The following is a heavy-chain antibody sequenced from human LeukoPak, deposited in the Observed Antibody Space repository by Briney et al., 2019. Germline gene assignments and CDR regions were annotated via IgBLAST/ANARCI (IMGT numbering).Heavy chain of an antibody. CDR1: GGSFSGYY. CDR3: ARGRLSSGWYGGLDY. Sequence: PSETLSLTCAVYGGSFSGYYWSWIRQPPGKGLEWIGEINHSGSTSYNPSLKSRVTISVDTSKNQFSLKLSSVTAADTAVYYCARGRLSSGWYGGLDYWGQGTLVTVSS. V-gene: IGHV4-34*01. D-gene: IGHD6-19*01. CDR2: INHSGST. J-gene: IGHJ4*02.